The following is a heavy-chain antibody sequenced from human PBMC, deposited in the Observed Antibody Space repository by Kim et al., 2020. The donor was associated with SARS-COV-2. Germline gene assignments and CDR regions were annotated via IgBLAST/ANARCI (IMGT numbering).Heavy chain of an antibody. Sequence: SVKVSCKASGGTFSSYAISWVRQAPGQGLEWMGGIIPIFGTANYAQKFQGRVTIAADESTSTAYMELSSLRSEDTAVYYCAYVDGTRITIFGVANWFDPWGQGTLVTVSS. CDR3: AYVDGTRITIFGVANWFDP. J-gene: IGHJ5*02. D-gene: IGHD3-3*01. V-gene: IGHV1-69*13. CDR1: GGTFSSYA. CDR2: IIPIFGTA.